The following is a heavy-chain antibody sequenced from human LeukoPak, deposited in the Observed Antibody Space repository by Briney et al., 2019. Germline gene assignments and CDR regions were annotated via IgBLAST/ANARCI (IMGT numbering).Heavy chain of an antibody. D-gene: IGHD4-17*01. CDR1: GFTFSSYS. J-gene: IGHJ3*02. Sequence: GGSLRLSCAASGFTFSSYSMNWVRQAPGKGLEWVSSISSSSSCIYYADSVKGRFTISRDNAKNSLYLQMNSLRAEDTAVYYCARSHDYGDAFDIWGQGTMVTVSS. V-gene: IGHV3-21*01. CDR2: ISSSSSCI. CDR3: ARSHDYGDAFDI.